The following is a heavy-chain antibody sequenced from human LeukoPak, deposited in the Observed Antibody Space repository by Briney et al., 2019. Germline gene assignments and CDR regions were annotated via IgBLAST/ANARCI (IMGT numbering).Heavy chain of an antibody. CDR1: GFNFSPYS. CDR2: ISGSSSYI. CDR3: ARDGGGIVVEPGNIDY. D-gene: IGHD2-2*01. Sequence: GGSLRLSCAASGFNFSPYSMNWLRQAPGKGLEWVSSISGSSSYIYYADSVKGRFTISRDNAKKSLYLQMNSLGAEDTAVYYCARDGGGIVVEPGNIDYWGQGTLVAVSS. J-gene: IGHJ4*02. V-gene: IGHV3-21*04.